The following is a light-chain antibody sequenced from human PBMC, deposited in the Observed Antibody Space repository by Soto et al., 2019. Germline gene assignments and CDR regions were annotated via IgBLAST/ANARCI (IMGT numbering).Light chain of an antibody. Sequence: IVFTKSPGTVSLSPGERATLSCRASQSVSNNYLAWYQQKPGQAPRLLIYGASNRATGIPDRFSGSGSGTDFALTISRLEPEDFAVYYCQQYGSSRTWTFGQGTKVDIK. CDR3: QQYGSSRTWT. CDR1: QSVSNNY. J-gene: IGKJ1*01. CDR2: GAS. V-gene: IGKV3-20*01.